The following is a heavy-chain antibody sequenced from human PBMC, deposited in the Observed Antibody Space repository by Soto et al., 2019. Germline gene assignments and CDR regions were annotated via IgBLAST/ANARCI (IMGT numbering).Heavy chain of an antibody. Sequence: GASVKVSCKASGYTFSDYYIHWVRQAPGQGLEWMGWTNPNSGGTKYAPKFQGGVTMTRDTSITTAYMELSRLRSGDTAVYFCARKDKSGYFNWFDPWGQGTLVTVSS. CDR1: GYTFSDYY. D-gene: IGHD3-22*01. J-gene: IGHJ5*02. CDR2: TNPNSGGT. V-gene: IGHV1-2*02. CDR3: ARKDKSGYFNWFDP.